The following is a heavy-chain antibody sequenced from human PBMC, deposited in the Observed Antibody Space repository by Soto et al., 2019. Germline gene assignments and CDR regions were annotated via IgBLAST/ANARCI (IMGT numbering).Heavy chain of an antibody. Sequence: GGSLRLSXAASGFTFSSYAMHWVRQAPGKGLEWVAVISYDGSNKYYADSVKGRFTISRDNSKNTLYLQMNSLRAEDTAVYYCARSRITIFGVVTDYFDYWGQGTLVTVSS. CDR1: GFTFSSYA. CDR3: ARSRITIFGVVTDYFDY. J-gene: IGHJ4*02. D-gene: IGHD3-3*01. V-gene: IGHV3-30-3*01. CDR2: ISYDGSNK.